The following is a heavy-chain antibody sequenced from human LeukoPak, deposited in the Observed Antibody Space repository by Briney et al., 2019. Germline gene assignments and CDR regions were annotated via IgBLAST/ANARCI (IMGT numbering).Heavy chain of an antibody. CDR1: GGSFSGYY. D-gene: IGHD3-22*01. J-gene: IGHJ3*02. CDR2: INHSGST. Sequence: SETLSLTCAVYGGSFSGYYWSWIRQPPGKGLEWIGEINHSGSTNYNPSLMSRVTISVDTSKNQFSLTLSLVTSADTAVYYCARGGIYYDSSGYRVAFDIWGQGTMVTVSS. V-gene: IGHV4-34*01. CDR3: ARGGIYYDSSGYRVAFDI.